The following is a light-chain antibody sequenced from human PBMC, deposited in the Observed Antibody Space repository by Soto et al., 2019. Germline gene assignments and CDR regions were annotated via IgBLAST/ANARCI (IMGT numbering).Light chain of an antibody. CDR1: QGVSSY. Sequence: EIVLTQSPATLSLSPGERATLSCRASQGVSSYLAWYQQKPGQAPRLLIYDASNRATGIPARFSGSGPGTDFTLTISSLEPEDFAVYYCQQRSNWPWTVGQGTKVDSK. V-gene: IGKV3D-11*01. CDR2: DAS. CDR3: QQRSNWPWT. J-gene: IGKJ1*01.